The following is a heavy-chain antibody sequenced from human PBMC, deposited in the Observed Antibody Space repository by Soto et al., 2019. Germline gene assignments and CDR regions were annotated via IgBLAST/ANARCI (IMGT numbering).Heavy chain of an antibody. CDR2: ISAYNGNT. V-gene: IGHV1-18*01. CDR1: GYTFTSYG. Sequence: ASVKVSCKASGYTFTSYGISWVRQAPGQGLECMGWISAYNGNTNYAQKLQGRVTMTTDTSTSTAYMELRSLRSDDTAVYYCASAVAGTHDAFDIWGQGTMVTVSS. J-gene: IGHJ3*02. D-gene: IGHD6-19*01. CDR3: ASAVAGTHDAFDI.